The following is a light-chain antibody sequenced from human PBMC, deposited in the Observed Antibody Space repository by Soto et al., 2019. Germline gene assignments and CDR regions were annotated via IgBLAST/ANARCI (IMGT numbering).Light chain of an antibody. J-gene: IGLJ1*01. Sequence: QSALTQPDSVSGSPGQSITISCTGISSDGDDYKDVSWYQQHPGKAPKLMIYEVTYRPSGVSNRFSGSKSGNTASLTISGLQAEDEADYYCSSYTSTSTVFGTVTKVTVL. CDR2: EVT. CDR3: SSYTSTSTV. CDR1: SSDGDDYKD. V-gene: IGLV2-14*01.